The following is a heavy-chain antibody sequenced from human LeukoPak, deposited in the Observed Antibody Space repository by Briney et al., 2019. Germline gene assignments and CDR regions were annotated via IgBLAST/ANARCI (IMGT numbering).Heavy chain of an antibody. CDR3: ARLIAVAGTRWFDP. CDR1: GYTFTNYG. V-gene: IGHV1-18*01. Sequence: ASVKVSCKASGYTFTNYGISWVRQAPGQGLEWMGWISAYNGNTNYAQKLQGRVTMTTDTSTSTAYMELRSLRSDDTAVYYCARLIAVAGTRWFDPWGQGTLVTVSS. D-gene: IGHD6-19*01. J-gene: IGHJ5*02. CDR2: ISAYNGNT.